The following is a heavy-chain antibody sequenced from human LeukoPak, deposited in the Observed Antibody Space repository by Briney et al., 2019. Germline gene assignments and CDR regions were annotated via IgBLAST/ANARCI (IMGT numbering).Heavy chain of an antibody. CDR1: GFTFSSYA. J-gene: IGHJ6*03. CDR2: IYSGGST. Sequence: GGSLRLSCAASGFTFSSYAMSWVRQAPGKGLEWVSVIYSGGSTYYADSVKGRFTISRDNSKNTLYLQMNSLRAEDTAVYYCAKWGSSMIHYYYYMDVWGKGTTVTVSS. D-gene: IGHD2-15*01. V-gene: IGHV3-66*01. CDR3: AKWGSSMIHYYYYMDV.